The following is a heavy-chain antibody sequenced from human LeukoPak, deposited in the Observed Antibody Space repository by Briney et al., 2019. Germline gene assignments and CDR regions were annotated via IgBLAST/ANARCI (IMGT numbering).Heavy chain of an antibody. CDR1: GFTFSSYS. V-gene: IGHV3-21*01. CDR3: ARTDIVATNFDY. Sequence: PGGSLRLSCAASGFTFSSYSMNWVRQAPGKGLEWVSSISSSSGYIYYADSLKGRFTISRDNAKNSLYLQMNSLRAEDTAVYYCARTDIVATNFDYWGQGTLVTVSS. CDR2: ISSSSGYI. J-gene: IGHJ4*02. D-gene: IGHD5-12*01.